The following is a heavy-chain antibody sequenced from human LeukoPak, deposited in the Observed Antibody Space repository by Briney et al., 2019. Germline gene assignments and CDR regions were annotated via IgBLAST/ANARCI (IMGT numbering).Heavy chain of an antibody. CDR1: RFTLTDYY. V-gene: IGHV3-11*01. D-gene: IGHD1-26*01. CDR3: ARDYRGSSRNSFDI. Sequence: GGALRLSCAASRFTLTDYYMSWIRQAPGKGLEWGSYISSSGSTIYYADSVKGRFTISRENAKYSLFMQMNSLRADETAVYYGARDYRGSSRNSFDIWGQGTMVTVSS. J-gene: IGHJ3*02. CDR2: ISSSGSTI.